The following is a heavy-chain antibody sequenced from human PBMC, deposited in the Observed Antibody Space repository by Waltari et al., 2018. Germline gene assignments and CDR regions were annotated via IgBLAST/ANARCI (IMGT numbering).Heavy chain of an antibody. Sequence: QVQLQESGPGLVKPSETLYLTCTVSGYSFSSGYYWGWIRKPPGKGLELIGSIYPSGSTYYKPSLKSRVTISVDTSKNQFSLKLSSVTAADTAVYYCARGTAYYYGSGSYDAFDIWGQGTMVTVS. D-gene: IGHD3-10*01. J-gene: IGHJ3*02. V-gene: IGHV4-38-2*02. CDR3: ARGTAYYYGSGSYDAFDI. CDR2: IYPSGST. CDR1: GYSFSSGYY.